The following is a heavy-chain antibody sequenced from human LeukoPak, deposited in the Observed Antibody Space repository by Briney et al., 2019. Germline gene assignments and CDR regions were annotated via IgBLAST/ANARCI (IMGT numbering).Heavy chain of an antibody. J-gene: IGHJ4*02. Sequence: KPSETLSLTCTVSGGSIVSGGYYLTWIRQHSGKGLEWIGYHYYSGSTHYNPSLKSRVIISRGTSNNQFSLNLNSVTVADTAVYYCARGIMSTVPSFDNWGQGVLVTVSS. V-gene: IGHV4-31*03. D-gene: IGHD4-17*01. CDR2: HYYSGST. CDR1: GGSIVSGGYY. CDR3: ARGIMSTVPSFDN.